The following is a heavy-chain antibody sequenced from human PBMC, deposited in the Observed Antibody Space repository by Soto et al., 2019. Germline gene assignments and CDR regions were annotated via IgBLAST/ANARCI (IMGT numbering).Heavy chain of an antibody. Sequence: QVQLVQSGAEVKKPGASVKVSCKASGYTFNNYAVHWVRQAPGQRLEWMGWINAGNGITEYSQKFQGRVTITRDTPATSAYMALSRLRSVDTAVYYCVRSSGYWDYWGQGTLVTVSS. D-gene: IGHD3-22*01. CDR1: GYTFNNYA. CDR3: VRSSGYWDY. CDR2: INAGNGIT. J-gene: IGHJ4*02. V-gene: IGHV1-3*01.